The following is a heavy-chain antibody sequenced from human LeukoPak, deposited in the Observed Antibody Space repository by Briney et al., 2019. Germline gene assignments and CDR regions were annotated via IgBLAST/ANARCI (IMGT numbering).Heavy chain of an antibody. Sequence: GASVKVSCKVSGYTLTELSMHWVRQAPGKGLEWMGGFDPEDGETIYAQKFQGRVTMTEDTSTDTAYMELSSLRSEDTAVYYCATIWFGESPFVYWGQGTLVTVSS. CDR3: ATIWFGESPFVY. J-gene: IGHJ4*02. CDR2: FDPEDGET. CDR1: GYTLTELS. D-gene: IGHD3-10*01. V-gene: IGHV1-24*01.